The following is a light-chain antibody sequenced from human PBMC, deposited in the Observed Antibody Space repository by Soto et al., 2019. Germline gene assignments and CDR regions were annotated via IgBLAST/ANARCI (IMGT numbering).Light chain of an antibody. CDR3: QQRSNWPLT. V-gene: IGKV3-11*01. Sequence: EIVLTQSPATLSLSPGERATLSCRASQSVSSYLVWYQQTPGQAPRLLINDASNRATGIPARFSGSGSGTDFTLTISSLEPEDFAVYYCQQRSNWPLTFGGGTKVEIK. J-gene: IGKJ4*01. CDR2: DAS. CDR1: QSVSSY.